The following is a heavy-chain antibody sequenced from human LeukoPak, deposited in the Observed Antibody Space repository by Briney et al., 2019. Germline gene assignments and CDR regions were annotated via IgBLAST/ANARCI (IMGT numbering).Heavy chain of an antibody. CDR1: GGSISSSSYY. V-gene: IGHV4-39*07. CDR3: ARDLGDYWSGFRSYFFDY. Sequence: SETLSLTCTVSGGSISSSSYYWGWIRQPPGKGLEWIGSIYYSGSTYYNPSLKSRVTISVDTSKNQFSLKLSSVTAADTAVYYCARDLGDYWSGFRSYFFDYWGQGTLVTVSS. D-gene: IGHD3-3*01. J-gene: IGHJ4*02. CDR2: IYYSGST.